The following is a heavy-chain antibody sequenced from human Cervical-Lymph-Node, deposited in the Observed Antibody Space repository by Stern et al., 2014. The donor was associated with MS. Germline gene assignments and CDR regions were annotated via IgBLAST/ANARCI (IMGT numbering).Heavy chain of an antibody. Sequence: EVQLVESGGGFVQPGGSLRLSCAASGFTFSAYWMHWVRQVPGKGLVWVSRIKSDGSSTTYADYVKGRFTISRDNARNTLYLQLISLRAEDTAVYYCARAGFTIFGMVGVDYWGQGTVVTVSS. CDR2: IKSDGSST. V-gene: IGHV3-74*03. CDR3: ARAGFTIFGMVGVDY. CDR1: GFTFSAYW. D-gene: IGHD3-3*01. J-gene: IGHJ4*02.